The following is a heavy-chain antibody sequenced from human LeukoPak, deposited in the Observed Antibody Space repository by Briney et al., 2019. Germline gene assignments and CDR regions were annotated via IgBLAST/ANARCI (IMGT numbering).Heavy chain of an antibody. CDR3: ARAGYDSSGYSTYYFDY. D-gene: IGHD3-22*01. CDR2: IYYSGNA. J-gene: IGHJ4*02. V-gene: IGHV4-34*09. Sequence: SETLSLTCAVYGGSFSGYYWSWIRQPPGKGLEWIGYIYYSGNAYYNPSLTSRVTISVDTSKNQFSLKLSSVTAADTAVYYCARAGYDSSGYSTYYFDYWGQGTLVTVSS. CDR1: GGSFSGYY.